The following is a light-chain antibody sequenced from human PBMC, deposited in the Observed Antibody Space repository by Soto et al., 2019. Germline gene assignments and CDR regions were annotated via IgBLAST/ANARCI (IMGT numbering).Light chain of an antibody. CDR1: SSDVGRYNY. CDR3: SSYTISTTVV. V-gene: IGLV2-14*03. Sequence: QSALTQPASVSGSPGQSITISCTGTSSDVGRYNYVSWYQQHPGKAPKLMIYGVSNRPSEVSNRFSGSKSGNTASLTISGLQAEDESDYYFSSYTISTTVVFGGGTKLPVL. J-gene: IGLJ3*02. CDR2: GVS.